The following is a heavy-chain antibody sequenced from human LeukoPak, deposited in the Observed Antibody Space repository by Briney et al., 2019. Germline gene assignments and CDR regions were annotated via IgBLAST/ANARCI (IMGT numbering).Heavy chain of an antibody. Sequence: GGSLRLPCVASGFPLNIYHMHWVRRTPGKGLDWVASISFNGDVKSYADSVRGRLTISRDNSKNALYLQMDSLTLEDTAVYFCAREPAAGPDFMFDSWGQGTLVTVSS. CDR1: GFPLNIYH. D-gene: IGHD6-13*01. CDR2: ISFNGDVK. J-gene: IGHJ4*02. CDR3: AREPAAGPDFMFDS. V-gene: IGHV3-30*04.